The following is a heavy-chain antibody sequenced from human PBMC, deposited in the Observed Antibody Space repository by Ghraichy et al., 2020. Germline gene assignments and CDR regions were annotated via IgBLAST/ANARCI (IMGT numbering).Heavy chain of an antibody. CDR1: GGSISSSSYY. CDR2: IYYSGST. V-gene: IGHV4-39*01. D-gene: IGHD2-15*01. Sequence: SETLSLTCTVSGGSISSSSYYWGWIRQPPGKGLEWIGSIYYSGSTYYNPSLKSRVTISVDTSKNQFSLKLSSVTAADTAVYYCATLVGYCSGGSCPDPWGQGTLVTVSS. J-gene: IGHJ5*02. CDR3: ATLVGYCSGGSCPDP.